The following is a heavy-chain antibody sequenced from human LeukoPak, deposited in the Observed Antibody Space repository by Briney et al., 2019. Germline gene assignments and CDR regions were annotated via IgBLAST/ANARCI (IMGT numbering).Heavy chain of an antibody. CDR3: ARILYGALDY. V-gene: IGHV3-15*01. CDR2: IKSKTDGGTT. CDR1: GFTFSNAW. J-gene: IGHJ4*02. Sequence: PGGSLRLSCAASGFTFSNAWMSWVRQAPGKGLEWVGRIKSKTDGGTTDYAAPVKGRFTISRDNAKNSLYLQMNSLRAEDTAVYYCARILYGALDYWGQGTLVTVSS. D-gene: IGHD2/OR15-2a*01.